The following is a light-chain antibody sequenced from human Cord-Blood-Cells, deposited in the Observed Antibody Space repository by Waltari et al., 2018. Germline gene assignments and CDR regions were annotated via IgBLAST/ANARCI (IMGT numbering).Light chain of an antibody. CDR3: QQYNNWWT. CDR2: GAS. Sequence: EVVMTQSPATLSVSPGGRATRSCRASQSVSSNLAWYQQKPGQAPRLLIYGASTRATGIPARFSGSGSGTEFTLTISSLQSEDFAVYYCQQYNNWWTFGQGTKVEIK. V-gene: IGKV3-15*01. CDR1: QSVSSN. J-gene: IGKJ1*01.